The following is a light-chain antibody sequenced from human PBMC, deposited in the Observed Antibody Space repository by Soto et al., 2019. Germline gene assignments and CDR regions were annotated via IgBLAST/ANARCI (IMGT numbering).Light chain of an antibody. J-gene: IGKJ5*01. V-gene: IGKV1-13*02. Sequence: IQLTQSPSSLSASVGDRVTITCRASRAISSDLAWYQQKPGKPPKLLNYGASRLEIGAPSRLSGTGSGTDFTLTSSSPLTEDFATYYWQQVNSDITFGQGTRLDIK. CDR1: RAISSD. CDR2: GAS. CDR3: QQVNSDIT.